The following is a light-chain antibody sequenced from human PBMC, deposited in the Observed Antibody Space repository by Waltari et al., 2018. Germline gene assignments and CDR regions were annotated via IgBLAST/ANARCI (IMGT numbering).Light chain of an antibody. J-gene: IGKJ4*01. CDR2: GAS. Sequence: EIVLTQSPGTLPLSPGERPTLSCRASQTFSSSYLAWYQQKPGQAPRHLIYGASSRATGIPDRFSGSGSGTDFTLTISRLEPEDFAVYYCQQYGSAPLTFGGGTKVEIK. V-gene: IGKV3-20*01. CDR1: QTFSSSY. CDR3: QQYGSAPLT.